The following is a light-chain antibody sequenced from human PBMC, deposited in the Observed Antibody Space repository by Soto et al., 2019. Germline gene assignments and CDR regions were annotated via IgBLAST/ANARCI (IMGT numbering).Light chain of an antibody. J-gene: IGLJ1*01. Sequence: QSVLTQPASVSGSPGQSITISCTGTSSDVGGYNYVSWYQHHPGKAPKLIIYDVTNRPSGVSNPFSGSKSGNTASLTISGLQPEDESDYYCSSHTTSQTRQTVFGTGTKAPS. V-gene: IGLV2-14*03. CDR2: DVT. CDR3: SSHTTSQTRQTV. CDR1: SSDVGGYNY.